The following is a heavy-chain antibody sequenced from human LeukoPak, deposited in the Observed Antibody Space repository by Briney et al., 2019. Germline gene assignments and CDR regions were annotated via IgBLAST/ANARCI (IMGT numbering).Heavy chain of an antibody. CDR2: IIPIFGTA. V-gene: IGHV1-69*13. J-gene: IGHJ6*03. D-gene: IGHD3-9*01. CDR3: ALGFFDWLSGYYYYYYMDV. Sequence: HGASVKVSCKASGGTFSSYAISWVRQAPGQGLEWMGGIIPIFGTANYAQKFQGRVTITADESTSTAYMELSSLRSEDTAVYYCALGFFDWLSGYYYYYYMDVWGKGTTVTISS. CDR1: GGTFSSYA.